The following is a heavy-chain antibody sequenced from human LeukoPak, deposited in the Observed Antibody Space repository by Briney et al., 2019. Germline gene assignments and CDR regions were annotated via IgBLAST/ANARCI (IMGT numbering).Heavy chain of an antibody. CDR3: ARAWWGLFTRYYYYYMDV. CDR1: GFTFSTYW. V-gene: IGHV3-7*01. J-gene: IGHJ6*03. CDR2: IKQDGSEK. Sequence: PGGSLRLSCAASGFTFSTYWMTWVRQAPGKGLEWVANIKQDGSEKYYVDSVKGRFTISRDNAKNSLYLQMNSLRAEDTAVYYCARAWWGLFTRYYYYYMDVWGKGTTVTISS. D-gene: IGHD3-10*01.